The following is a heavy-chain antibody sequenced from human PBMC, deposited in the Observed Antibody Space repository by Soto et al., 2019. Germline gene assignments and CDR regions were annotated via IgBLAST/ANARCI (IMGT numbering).Heavy chain of an antibody. CDR3: ARGKDYGDYANWFDP. CDR1: GYTFTGYY. D-gene: IGHD4-17*01. J-gene: IGHJ5*02. V-gene: IGHV1-2*04. Sequence: ASVKVSCKASGYTFTGYYMHWLRQAPGQGLEWMGWINPNSGGTNYAQKFQGWVTMTRDTSISTAYMELSRLRSDDTAVYYCARGKDYGDYANWFDPWGQGTLVTVSS. CDR2: INPNSGGT.